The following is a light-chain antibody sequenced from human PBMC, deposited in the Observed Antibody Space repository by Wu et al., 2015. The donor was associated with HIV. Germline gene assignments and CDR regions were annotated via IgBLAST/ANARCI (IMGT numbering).Light chain of an antibody. Sequence: IVLTQSPDTLSLSPGEGATLSCRASQSVNSNYLAWYQQKPGQAPRLLIYGASGRATGIPDRFSGSGSGTDFTLTISRLEPEDFAMYYCQQYGSSPLTFGGGTKV. J-gene: IGKJ4*01. CDR1: QSVNSNY. V-gene: IGKV3-20*01. CDR2: GAS. CDR3: QQYGSSPLT.